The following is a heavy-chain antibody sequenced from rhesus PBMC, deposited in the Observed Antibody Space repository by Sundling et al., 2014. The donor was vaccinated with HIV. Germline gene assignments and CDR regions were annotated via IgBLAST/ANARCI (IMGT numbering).Heavy chain of an antibody. D-gene: IGHD6-13*01. CDR1: GFTFSDYH. J-gene: IGHJ4*01. CDR3: SRQGHSSWSGNTFDY. CDR2: ISDTGHST. Sequence: EVQLVESGGGLAKPGGSLRLSCAASGFTFSDYHMHWVRQAPGKGLEWISAISDTGHSTYYIDSVKGRFTISRENAKNKLYLQMDSLRTEDTAVYYCSRQGHSSWSGNTFDYWGQGVLVTVSS. V-gene: IGHV3-28*02.